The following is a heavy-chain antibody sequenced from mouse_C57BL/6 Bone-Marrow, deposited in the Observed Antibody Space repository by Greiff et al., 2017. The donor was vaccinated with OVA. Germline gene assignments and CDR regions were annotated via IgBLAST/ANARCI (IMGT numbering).Heavy chain of an antibody. D-gene: IGHD2-4*01. J-gene: IGHJ3*01. CDR1: GYTFTSYW. V-gene: IGHV1-69*01. Sequence: QVQLQQPGAELVMPGASVKLSCKASGYTFTSYWMHWVKQRPGQGLEWIGEIDPSDSYNNYHQKLKGKSTLTVDKSSSTAYMQLSSLTSEYSAVYYCAREEYDYKFAYWGQGTLVTVSA. CDR2: IDPSDSYN. CDR3: AREEYDYKFAY.